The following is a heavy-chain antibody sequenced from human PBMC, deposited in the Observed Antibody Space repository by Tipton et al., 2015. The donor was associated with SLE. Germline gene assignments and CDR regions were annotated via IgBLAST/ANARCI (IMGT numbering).Heavy chain of an antibody. D-gene: IGHD5-12*01. CDR1: DGSIRSTNYY. CDR2: ISYTGST. V-gene: IGHV4-39*07. J-gene: IGHJ4*02. Sequence: LRLSCTVSDGSIRSTNYYWGWIRQPPGKGLEWIGSISYTGSTYYNPSLKSRVSFSIDTSKHQFSLKLNSVTAADTAVYYCARRHYSGPFDSWGQGTLVTVSS. CDR3: ARRHYSGPFDS.